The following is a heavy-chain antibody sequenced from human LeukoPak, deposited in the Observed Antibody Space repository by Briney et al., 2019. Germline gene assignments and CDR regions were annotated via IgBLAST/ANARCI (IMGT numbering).Heavy chain of an antibody. CDR3: AKATDTAMVLYGN. V-gene: IGHV3-23*01. D-gene: IGHD5-18*01. CDR2: ISGSGGST. Sequence: PGGSLRLSCAASGFSFLSYSMNWVRQAPGKGLEWVSAISGSGGSTYYADSVKGRFTISRDNSKNTLYLQMNSLRAEDTAVYYCAKATDTAMVLYGNWGQGTLVTVSS. CDR1: GFSFLSYS. J-gene: IGHJ4*02.